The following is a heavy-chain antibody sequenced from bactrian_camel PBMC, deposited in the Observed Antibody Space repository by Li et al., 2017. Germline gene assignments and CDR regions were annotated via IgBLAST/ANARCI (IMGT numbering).Heavy chain of an antibody. CDR1: GYTVTAYC. Sequence: HVQLVESGGGSVQTGGSLTHSCVASGYTVTAYCMGWFRQVPGKEREGVATIVGNKITSYADSVKGRFTASRHRMDLTGYLEMKSLQSEDTAMYYCAADSSLYRGYCKRVADFGNWGQGTQVTVS. V-gene: IGHV3S9*01. J-gene: IGHJ6*01. CDR3: AADSSLYRGYCKRVADFGN. CDR2: IVGNKIT. D-gene: IGHD1*01.